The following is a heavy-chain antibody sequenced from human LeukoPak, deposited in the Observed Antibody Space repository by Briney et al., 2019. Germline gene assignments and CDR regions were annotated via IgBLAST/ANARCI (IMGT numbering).Heavy chain of an antibody. J-gene: IGHJ4*02. V-gene: IGHV1-18*04. Sequence: VASVKVSCKASGYTYTNHGITWVRQAPGQGLEWMGWISAYNRDTKYAQNFQGRVTFITESSTNTAYMELRSLRSDDTAVYYCARDPSNTSGWSPYFDYWGQGTLVTV. CDR1: GYTYTNHG. CDR3: ARDPSNTSGWSPYFDY. CDR2: ISAYNRDT. D-gene: IGHD6-13*01.